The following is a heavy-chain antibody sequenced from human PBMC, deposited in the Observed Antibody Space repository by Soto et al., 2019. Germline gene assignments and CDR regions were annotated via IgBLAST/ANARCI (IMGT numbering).Heavy chain of an antibody. CDR2: ISSSSSYI. CDR1: GFTFSSYS. J-gene: IGHJ6*02. V-gene: IGHV3-21*01. Sequence: PGGSLRLSCAASGFTFSSYSMSLVGHAPGKGLEWVSSISSSSSYIYYADSVKGRFTISRDNAKNSLYLQMNSLRAEDTAVYYCASGDFFDYYYGMDVWGQGTTVTVSS. CDR3: ASGDFFDYYYGMDV. D-gene: IGHD2-21*02.